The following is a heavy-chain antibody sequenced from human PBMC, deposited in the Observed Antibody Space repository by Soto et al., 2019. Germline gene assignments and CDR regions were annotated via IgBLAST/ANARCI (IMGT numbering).Heavy chain of an antibody. CDR1: GGSFSGYY. D-gene: IGHD3-9*01. J-gene: IGHJ2*01. Sequence: QVQLQQWGAGPLRPLETLSLTCGVSGGSFSGYYWAWIRQAPGNGLKWIGEINDRGSMNYNPSLKSRVSISVDTSKNHYSLNLRSVTAADTAVYYCARESHDILTGPPWVWYFDLWGRGTLVTVSS. CDR2: INDRGSM. CDR3: ARESHDILTGPPWVWYFDL. V-gene: IGHV4-34*01.